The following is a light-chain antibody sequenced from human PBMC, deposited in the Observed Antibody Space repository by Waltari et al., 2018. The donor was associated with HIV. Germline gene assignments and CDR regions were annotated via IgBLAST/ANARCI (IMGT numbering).Light chain of an antibody. V-gene: IGKV3-11*01. CDR1: QNVQNF. CDR2: DAS. CDR3: QQRDVWPPT. J-gene: IGKJ4*01. Sequence: VLTQSPATLSLSAGEGATLSCKASQNVQNFVAWYQLKAGQVPRLLVHDASKTATGVPGRLRGRGAGTDFTLTISGMESEDVAIYYCQQRDVWPPTFGGGTKVEIK.